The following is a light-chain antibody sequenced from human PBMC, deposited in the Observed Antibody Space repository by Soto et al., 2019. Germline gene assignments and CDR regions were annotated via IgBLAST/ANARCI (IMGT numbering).Light chain of an antibody. CDR1: QSVSSSY. J-gene: IGKJ1*01. Sequence: EIVLTQSPGTLSLSPGERATLSCRASQSVSSSYLAWYQQKPGQAPRLLIYGASSRATGIPDRFSGSGSGTDFPLTISRLGPEDFAVYYCQKYGSSPWTFGQGPKVEIK. CDR2: GAS. CDR3: QKYGSSPWT. V-gene: IGKV3-20*01.